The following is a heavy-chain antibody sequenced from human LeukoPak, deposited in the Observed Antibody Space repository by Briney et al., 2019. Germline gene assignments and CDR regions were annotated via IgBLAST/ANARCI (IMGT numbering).Heavy chain of an antibody. CDR2: IYYSGST. CDR3: ASLNSGSYYEDYFDY. V-gene: IGHV4-59*01. J-gene: IGHJ4*02. Sequence: SETLSLTCTVSGGSISSYYWNWIRQPPGKGLEWIGYIYYSGSTNYNPSLKSRVTISIDTSKNQFSLKLSSVTAADTAVYYCASLNSGSYYEDYFDYWGQGTLVTVSS. D-gene: IGHD1-26*01. CDR1: GGSISSYY.